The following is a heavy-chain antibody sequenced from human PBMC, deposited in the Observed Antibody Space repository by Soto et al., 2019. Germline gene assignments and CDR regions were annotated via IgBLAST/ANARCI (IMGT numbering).Heavy chain of an antibody. CDR1: GFTFSNSA. CDR3: AKVRVGIDVDFDY. V-gene: IGHV3-23*01. Sequence: GGSLRLSCAASGFTFSNSAMTWVRQAPAKGLEWVSTIRDSDSGGSTFYADSVKGRFTISRDDSKNTLCLQMSSLRAEDTAMYYCAKVRVGIDVDFDYWGQGALVTVSS. CDR2: IRDSDSGGST. D-gene: IGHD2-21*01. J-gene: IGHJ4*02.